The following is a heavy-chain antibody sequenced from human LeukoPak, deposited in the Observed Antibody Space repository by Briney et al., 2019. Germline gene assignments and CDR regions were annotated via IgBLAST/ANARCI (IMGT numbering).Heavy chain of an antibody. CDR3: ARDLTAWATAMEFDP. J-gene: IGHJ5*02. D-gene: IGHD5-12*01. Sequence: GGSLRLSCAACGFTFSSYAMHWVRQAPGKGLEYVSAISSNGGSTYYANSVKGRFTISRENSKNTLYLQMGSLRAEDMAVYYCARDLTAWATAMEFDPWGQGTLVTVSS. V-gene: IGHV3-64*01. CDR1: GFTFSSYA. CDR2: ISSNGGST.